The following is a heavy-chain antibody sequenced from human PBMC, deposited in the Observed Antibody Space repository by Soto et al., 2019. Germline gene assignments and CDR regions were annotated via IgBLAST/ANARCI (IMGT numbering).Heavy chain of an antibody. CDR2: MNPNSGNT. Sequence: ASVKVSCKASGYTFTGYYMHWVRQATGQGLEWMGWMNPNSGNTGYAQKFQGRVTMTRNTSISTAYMELSSLRSEDTAVYYCARGLGYCSSPCGAFDIWGQGTMVTVSS. V-gene: IGHV1-8*02. CDR3: ARGLGYCSSPCGAFDI. CDR1: GYTFTGYY. D-gene: IGHD2-2*01. J-gene: IGHJ3*02.